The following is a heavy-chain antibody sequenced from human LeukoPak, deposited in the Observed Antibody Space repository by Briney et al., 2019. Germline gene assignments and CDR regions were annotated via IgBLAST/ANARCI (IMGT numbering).Heavy chain of an antibody. CDR1: GFTFSSYA. V-gene: IGHV3-64*01. J-gene: IGHJ6*03. Sequence: GGSLRLSCAASGFTFSSYAMHWVRQAPGKGLEYVSAISSNGGSTYYANSVKGRSTISRDNSKNTLYLQMGSLRAEDMAVYYCARAQPIAYYYYYMDVWGKGTTVTVSS. D-gene: IGHD2-2*01. CDR3: ARAQPIAYYYYYMDV. CDR2: ISSNGGST.